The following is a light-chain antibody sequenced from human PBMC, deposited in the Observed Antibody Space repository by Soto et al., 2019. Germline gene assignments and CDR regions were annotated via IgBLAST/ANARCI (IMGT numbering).Light chain of an antibody. CDR3: AAWDDSLNGWV. Sequence: QSVLTQSPSASGTPGQRVTISCSGSSSNVGRNAVQWYQHFPGTAPKLLIHTNNQRPSGVPDRFSGSKSDTSASLAIRGLQSEDEADYHCAAWDDSLNGWVFGGGTKLTVL. J-gene: IGLJ3*02. V-gene: IGLV1-44*01. CDR1: SSNVGRNA. CDR2: TNN.